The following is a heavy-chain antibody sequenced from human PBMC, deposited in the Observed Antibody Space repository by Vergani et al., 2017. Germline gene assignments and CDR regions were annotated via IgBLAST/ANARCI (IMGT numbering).Heavy chain of an antibody. D-gene: IGHD2-8*01. J-gene: IGHJ3*02. CDR1: GYSFTSYW. CDR2: VDPGDSAT. V-gene: IGHV5-51*01. CDR3: ASIGVMVDAFDI. Sequence: EVQLVQSGAEVKKPGESLKISCNASGYSFTSYWIGWVRQLPGKGLEWMGLVDPGDSATSYSPSFQGQVTISADKSISTAYLQWSSLKASDTAMYYCASIGVMVDAFDIWGRGTMVTVSS.